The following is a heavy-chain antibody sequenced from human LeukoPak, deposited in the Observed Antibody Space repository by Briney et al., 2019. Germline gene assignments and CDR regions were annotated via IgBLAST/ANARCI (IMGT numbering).Heavy chain of an antibody. V-gene: IGHV5-51*01. CDR3: ARRPVIAAAGTNDAFDI. CDR2: ISPGDSDS. CDR1: GYSFTNYF. J-gene: IGHJ3*02. Sequence: GESLKISCKGSGYSFTNYFIGWVRQMSGKGLEWMGIISPGDSDSRYSPSFQGHVTISADKSISTAYLEWSSLKASDTAMYYCARRPVIAAAGTNDAFDIWGQGTMVTVSS. D-gene: IGHD6-13*01.